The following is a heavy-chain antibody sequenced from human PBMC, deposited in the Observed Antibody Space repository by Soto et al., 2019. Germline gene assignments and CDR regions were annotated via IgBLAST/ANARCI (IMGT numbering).Heavy chain of an antibody. V-gene: IGHV3-30-3*01. J-gene: IGHJ4*02. D-gene: IGHD2-2*01. CDR1: GFTFISYE. CDR3: ARDVLPAGTYMVY. CDR2: ISPNGNNE. Sequence: QVQLVESGGGVVQPGRSLRLSCVASGFTFISYEMHWVRQAPGKGLEWVAAISPNGNNEYYADSVRGRFTISRDNSERTLSLQMNTLRPDDTAVYSCARDVLPAGTYMVYWGQGTQVSVS.